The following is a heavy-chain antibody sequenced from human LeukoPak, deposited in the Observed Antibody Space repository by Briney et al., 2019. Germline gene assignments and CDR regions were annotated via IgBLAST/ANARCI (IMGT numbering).Heavy chain of an antibody. CDR1: GFTFSSYA. J-gene: IGHJ4*02. CDR2: ISGSGGST. Sequence: GGSLRLSCAASGFTFSSYAMSWVRQAPGKGLERVSAISGSGGSTYYADSVKGRFTISRDNSKNTLYLQMNSLRAEDTAVYYCAKDSRYCSSTSCYDRFDYWGQGTLVTVSS. V-gene: IGHV3-23*01. CDR3: AKDSRYCSSTSCYDRFDY. D-gene: IGHD2-2*01.